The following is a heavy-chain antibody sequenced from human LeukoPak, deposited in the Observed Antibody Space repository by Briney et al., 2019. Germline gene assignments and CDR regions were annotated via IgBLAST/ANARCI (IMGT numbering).Heavy chain of an antibody. CDR2: INHSGST. Sequence: SETLSLTCAVYGGSFSGYYWSWIRQPPGKGLEWIGEINHSGSTNYNPSLKSRVTISVDMSKNQFSLKLSSVTAADTAVYYCAREDSSGYFDLWGRGTLVTVSS. CDR3: AREDSSGYFDL. CDR1: GGSFSGYY. V-gene: IGHV4-34*01. D-gene: IGHD5-18*01. J-gene: IGHJ2*01.